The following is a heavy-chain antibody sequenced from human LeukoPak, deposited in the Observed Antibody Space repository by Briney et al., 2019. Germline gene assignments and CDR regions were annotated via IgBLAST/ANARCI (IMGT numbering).Heavy chain of an antibody. CDR1: GFRFRNYW. CDR2: INEDGNEK. Sequence: PGGSLRLPCVASGFRFRNYWMAWIRHAPGRGLEWVANINEDGNEKYYLDSVRGRFIISRDNARNSLFLQMNSLRGEDTGVYYCVRELVAGPAEYFQSWGQGTLVAVSS. CDR3: VRELVAGPAEYFQS. V-gene: IGHV3-7*01. J-gene: IGHJ1*01. D-gene: IGHD6-6*01.